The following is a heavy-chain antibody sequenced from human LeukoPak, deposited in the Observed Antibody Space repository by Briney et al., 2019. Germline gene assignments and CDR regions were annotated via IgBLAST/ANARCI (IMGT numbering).Heavy chain of an antibody. CDR3: ARREVITGLDY. Sequence: ASETLSLTCAVYGGSFSGYYWSWIRQPPGKGLEWIGEINHSGSTNYNPSLKSRVTISVDTSKNQFSLKLSSVTAADTAVYYCARREVITGLDYWGQGTLVTVSS. CDR2: INHSGST. CDR1: GGSFSGYY. J-gene: IGHJ4*02. V-gene: IGHV4-34*01. D-gene: IGHD2-21*01.